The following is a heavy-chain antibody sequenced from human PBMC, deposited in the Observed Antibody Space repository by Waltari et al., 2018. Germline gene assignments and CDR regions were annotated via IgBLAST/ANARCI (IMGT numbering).Heavy chain of an antibody. CDR1: GGSFSGYY. CDR2: INHSGST. D-gene: IGHD6-6*01. J-gene: IGHJ4*02. V-gene: IGHV4-34*01. Sequence: QVQLQQWGAGLLKPSETLSLTCAVYGGSFSGYYWSWIRQPPGKGLEWIGEINHSGSTNYNPSLKSRVTISVDTSKNQFSLKLSSVTAADTAVYYCARGRGIAARDFDYWSQGTLVTVSS. CDR3: ARGRGIAARDFDY.